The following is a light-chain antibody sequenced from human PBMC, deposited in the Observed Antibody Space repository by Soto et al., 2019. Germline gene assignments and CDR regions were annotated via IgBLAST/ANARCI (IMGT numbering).Light chain of an antibody. CDR2: GAS. J-gene: IGKJ4*01. CDR3: QQYNNWPPLT. CDR1: QSVSSN. Sequence: EIVMTQSPATLSVSPGERATLSCRASQSVSSNLAWYQQTPGQAPRLLIYGASTRATGIPARFSGSGSGTEFTLTISSLQSEDLAVYYCQQYNNWPPLTFGGGTKVEIK. V-gene: IGKV3-15*01.